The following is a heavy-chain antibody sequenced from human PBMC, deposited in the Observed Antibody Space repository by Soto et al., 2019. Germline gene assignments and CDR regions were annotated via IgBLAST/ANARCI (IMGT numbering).Heavy chain of an antibody. CDR1: GFTFISYA. D-gene: IGHD6-19*01. CDR3: ASPVAVAGTRNDGFDI. V-gene: IGHV3-23*01. CDR2: ISSGGTII. J-gene: IGHJ3*02. Sequence: GGSLRLSCAASGFTFISYAMTWVRQAPGKGLEWVSGISSGGTIIYYTDSVKGRFTFSRDNTKNTLYLQMNSLRAEDTAVYYCASPVAVAGTRNDGFDIWGQGTMVTVSS.